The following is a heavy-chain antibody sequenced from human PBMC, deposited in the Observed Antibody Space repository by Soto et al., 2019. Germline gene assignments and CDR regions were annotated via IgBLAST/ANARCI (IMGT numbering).Heavy chain of an antibody. Sequence: ASVKVSCKASGYTFTSYGISWVRQAPGQGLEWMGWINPNSGGTNYAQKFQGWVTMTTDTSTSTAYMELRSLRSDDTAVYYCARDRQWLSGFDYWGQGTLVTVSS. CDR1: GYTFTSYG. D-gene: IGHD6-19*01. J-gene: IGHJ4*02. V-gene: IGHV1-18*01. CDR3: ARDRQWLSGFDY. CDR2: INPNSGGT.